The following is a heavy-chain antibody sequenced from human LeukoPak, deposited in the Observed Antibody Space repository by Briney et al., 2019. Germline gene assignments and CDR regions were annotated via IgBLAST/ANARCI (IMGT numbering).Heavy chain of an antibody. V-gene: IGHV4-4*07. CDR2: ISPSGTS. Sequence: SETLSLTCTVSGDSMSSYYWDWIRQPAGKGLEWLGRISPSGTSDYITSLKSRLIISLDKSRNQLFLNLTSVTAADTAIYYCARGWQQLVYWGQGALVIVSS. CDR3: ARGWQQLVY. D-gene: IGHD6-13*01. CDR1: GDSMSSYY. J-gene: IGHJ4*02.